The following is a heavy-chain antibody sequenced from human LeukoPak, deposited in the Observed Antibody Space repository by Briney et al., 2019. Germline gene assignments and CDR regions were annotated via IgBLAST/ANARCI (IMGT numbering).Heavy chain of an antibody. J-gene: IGHJ4*02. CDR3: ARDLNWETY. D-gene: IGHD1-1*01. V-gene: IGHV3-23*01. Sequence: GGSLRLSCAASGFTFSSYGVSWVRQAPGKGLEWVSAISGSGGSTYYADSVKGRFTISRDNSKNTLYLQMNSLRAEDTAVYYCARDLNWETYWGQGTLVTVSS. CDR2: ISGSGGST. CDR1: GFTFSSYG.